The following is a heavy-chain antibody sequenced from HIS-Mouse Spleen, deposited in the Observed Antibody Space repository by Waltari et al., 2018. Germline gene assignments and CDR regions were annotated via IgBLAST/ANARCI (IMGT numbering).Heavy chain of an antibody. V-gene: IGHV3-30*18. CDR3: AKDKHHAFDY. Sequence: QLQLVESGGGVVQRGRSLSLSCAASGFTFSSYGMHWVRQAPGKGLEWVAVISYDGSNKYYADSVKGRFTISRDNSKNTLYLQMNSLRAEDTAVYYCAKDKHHAFDYWGQGTLVTVSS. J-gene: IGHJ4*02. CDR1: GFTFSSYG. CDR2: ISYDGSNK.